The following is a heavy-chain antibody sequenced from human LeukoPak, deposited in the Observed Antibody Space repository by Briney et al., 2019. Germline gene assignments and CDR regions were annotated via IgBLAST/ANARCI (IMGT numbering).Heavy chain of an antibody. CDR2: ISSSGSTI. Sequence: PGGSLRLSCAASGFTFSDYYMSWIRQAPGKGLEWVSYISSSGSTIYYADSVKGRFTISKDNAKSSLFLQMNSLRAEDTAVYYCAREAPLRFLDFWGQGTLVTVSS. CDR1: GFTFSDYY. D-gene: IGHD3-3*01. J-gene: IGHJ4*02. V-gene: IGHV3-11*01. CDR3: AREAPLRFLDF.